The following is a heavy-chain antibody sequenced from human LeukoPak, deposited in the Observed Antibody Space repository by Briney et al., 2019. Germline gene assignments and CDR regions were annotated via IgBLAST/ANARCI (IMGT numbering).Heavy chain of an antibody. V-gene: IGHV1-2*02. CDR3: ARSIEDWYSSGWPHY. CDR1: GYTFTGYY. CDR2: INPNSGGT. Sequence: ASVKVSCKASGYTFTGYYMHWVRQAPGQGLEWMGWINPNSGGTNYAQKFQGRVTMTRDTSISTAYMELSRLRSDDTAVYYCARSIEDWYSSGWPHYWGQGTLVTVSS. D-gene: IGHD6-19*01. J-gene: IGHJ4*02.